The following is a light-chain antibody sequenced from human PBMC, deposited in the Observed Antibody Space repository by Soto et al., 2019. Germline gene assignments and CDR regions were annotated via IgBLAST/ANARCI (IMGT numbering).Light chain of an antibody. J-gene: IGKJ1*01. V-gene: IGKV3-15*01. CDR3: QQYNNWPWT. CDR1: QSVSSY. CDR2: GAS. Sequence: EIVLTQSPATLSLSHGERATLSCRASQSVSSYLAWYQQKPGQAPRLLIYGASTRATGISARFSGSGSGTEFTLTISSLQSEDFAVYYCQQYNNWPWTFGQGTKVDI.